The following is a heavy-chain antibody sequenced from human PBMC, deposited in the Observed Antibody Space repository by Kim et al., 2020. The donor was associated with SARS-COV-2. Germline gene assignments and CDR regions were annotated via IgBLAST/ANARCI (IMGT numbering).Heavy chain of an antibody. J-gene: IGHJ6*02. V-gene: IGHV1-18*04. Sequence: ASVKVSCKASGYTFTSYGISWVRQAPGQGLEWMGWISAYNGNTNYAQKLQGRVTMTTDTSTSTAYMELRSLRSDDTAVYYCAREVCGGDCDAGEYYYGMDAWGQGTTVTVSS. D-gene: IGHD2-21*02. CDR2: ISAYNGNT. CDR1: GYTFTSYG. CDR3: AREVCGGDCDAGEYYYGMDA.